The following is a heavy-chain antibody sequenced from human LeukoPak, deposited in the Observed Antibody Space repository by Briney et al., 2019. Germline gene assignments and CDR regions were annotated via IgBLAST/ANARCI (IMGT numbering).Heavy chain of an antibody. J-gene: IGHJ4*02. CDR1: GFTFNAYA. D-gene: IGHD1-14*01. V-gene: IGHV3-30*01. Sequence: TGGSLRLSCAASGFTFNAYAMHWVRQAPGKGLEWVAVVSNDGRDKHYADSVKGRFTISRDNSENTLYLQMNTMRAEDTAVYYCARDRNSPAKYYFDYWGQGTLVTVSS. CDR2: VSNDGRDK. CDR3: ARDRNSPAKYYFDY.